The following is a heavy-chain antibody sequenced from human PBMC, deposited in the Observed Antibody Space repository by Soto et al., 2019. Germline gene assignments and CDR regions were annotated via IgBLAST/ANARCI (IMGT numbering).Heavy chain of an antibody. J-gene: IGHJ6*02. CDR1: GGSISSGGYY. V-gene: IGHV4-31*03. CDR3: ATFYNYDYSRYFYGMDV. Sequence: QVQLQESGPGLVSPSQTLSLTCTVSGGSISSGGYYWSWVRQHPGKGLEWIGCIHYSGSTYSNPSLKSRLTISVDTSKNQFSLELGSVTAADTAVYYCATFYNYDYSRYFYGMDVWGHGTTVTVSS. CDR2: IHYSGST. D-gene: IGHD5-18*01.